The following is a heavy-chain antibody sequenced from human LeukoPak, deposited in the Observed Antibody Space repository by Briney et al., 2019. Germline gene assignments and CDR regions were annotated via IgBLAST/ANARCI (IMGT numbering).Heavy chain of an antibody. Sequence: PGGSLRLSCVASGFTVSSNYMSWVRQAPGKGLEWVSVIYSGGSTYYADSVKGRFTISRDNSKNTLYLQMNSLRAEDTAVYYCARDDGSGSYYKGALDYWGQGTLVTVSS. CDR1: GFTVSSNY. CDR2: IYSGGST. V-gene: IGHV3-53*01. CDR3: ARDDGSGSYYKGALDY. J-gene: IGHJ4*02. D-gene: IGHD3-10*01.